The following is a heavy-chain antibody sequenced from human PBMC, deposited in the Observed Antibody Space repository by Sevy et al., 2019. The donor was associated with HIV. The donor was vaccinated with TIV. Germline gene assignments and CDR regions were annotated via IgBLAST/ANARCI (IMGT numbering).Heavy chain of an antibody. CDR2: FDPQHGRT. D-gene: IGHD3-10*01. CDR3: ATTRTERNWYGESFYYYYALDV. Sequence: ASVKVSCKVSGDSLTELSMFWVRQAPGKGLEWMGGFDPQHGRTIYAQKFEDRVTMTGDKSAETAYMELTILKSEDTAVYFCATTRTERNWYGESFYYYYALDVWGQGTSVTVSS. J-gene: IGHJ6*02. CDR1: GDSLTELS. V-gene: IGHV1-24*01.